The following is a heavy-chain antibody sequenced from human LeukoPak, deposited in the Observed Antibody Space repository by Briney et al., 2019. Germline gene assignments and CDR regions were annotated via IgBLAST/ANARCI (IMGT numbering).Heavy chain of an antibody. CDR3: AREGVVGATTPFDY. Sequence: SETLSLTCTVSGGSISSSSYYWGWIRQPPGKGLEWIGSIYYSGSTYYNPSLKSRVTISVDTSKNQFSLKLSSVTAADTAVYYCAREGVVGATTPFDYWGQGTLVTVSS. V-gene: IGHV4-39*02. D-gene: IGHD1-26*01. CDR2: IYYSGST. CDR1: GGSISSSSYY. J-gene: IGHJ4*02.